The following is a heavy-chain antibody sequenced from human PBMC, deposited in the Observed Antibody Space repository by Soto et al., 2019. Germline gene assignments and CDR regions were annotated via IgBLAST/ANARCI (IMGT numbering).Heavy chain of an antibody. CDR2: ISYDGSNK. Sequence: QVQLVESGGGVVQPGRSLRLSCAASGFTFSSYGMHWVRQAPGKGLEWVAVISYDGSNKYYADSVKGRFTISRDNSKNTLYLQMNSLRAEDTAVYYCAKGVGGSSGWFYWGQGTLVTVST. D-gene: IGHD6-19*01. CDR1: GFTFSSYG. J-gene: IGHJ4*02. V-gene: IGHV3-30*18. CDR3: AKGVGGSSGWFY.